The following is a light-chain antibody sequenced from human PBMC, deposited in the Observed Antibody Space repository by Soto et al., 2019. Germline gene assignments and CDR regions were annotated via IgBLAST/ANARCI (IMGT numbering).Light chain of an antibody. CDR3: MQALHTPLT. V-gene: IGKV2-28*01. CDR1: QSLLHSNGYNY. Sequence: DIVMTQSPLYLPVTPGEPASISCRSSQSLLHSNGYNYLDWYLQKPGQSPQLLIYLNSNRASGVPDRFSGSGSGTDFTLKISRVEAEDVGVSYCMQALHTPLTFGGGTKVEIK. J-gene: IGKJ4*01. CDR2: LNS.